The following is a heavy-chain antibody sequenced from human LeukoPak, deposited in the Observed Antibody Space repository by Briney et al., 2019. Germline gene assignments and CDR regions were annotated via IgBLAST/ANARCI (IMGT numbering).Heavy chain of an antibody. V-gene: IGHV1-3*01. Sequence: ASVKVSCKASGGTFSSHAISWVRQAPGQRLEWMGWINAGNGNTKYSQKFQGRVTITRDTSASTAYMELSSLRSEDTAVYYCARLGELLPIDYWGQGTLVTVSS. D-gene: IGHD3-10*01. CDR2: INAGNGNT. J-gene: IGHJ4*02. CDR1: GGTFSSHA. CDR3: ARLGELLPIDY.